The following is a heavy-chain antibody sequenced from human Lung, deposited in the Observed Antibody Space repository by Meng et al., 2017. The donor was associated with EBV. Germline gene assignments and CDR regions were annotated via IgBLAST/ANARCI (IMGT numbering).Heavy chain of an antibody. J-gene: IGHJ4*02. Sequence: QAHPQPGGAGLLKPSESLSLRCAFSGGSFSGYYWSWIRQPPGKGLEWIGEINHSGSTNYNPSLKSRVTISVDTSKNQFSLKLSSVTAADTAVYYCAATVNDGYFDYWGQGTLVTVSS. CDR1: GGSFSGYY. D-gene: IGHD4-11*01. V-gene: IGHV4-34*02. CDR3: AATVNDGYFDY. CDR2: INHSGST.